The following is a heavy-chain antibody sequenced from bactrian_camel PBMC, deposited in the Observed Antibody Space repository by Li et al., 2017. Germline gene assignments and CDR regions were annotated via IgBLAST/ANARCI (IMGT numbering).Heavy chain of an antibody. D-gene: IGHD2*01. Sequence: HVQLVESGGGSVQAGGSLTLSCVASAYESMTCLGWFRQAPGKEREGVAATGRDTKTYYADFVKGRFTISQDIAKRTIYLQMNSLKPEDTAMYYCAADCSGPTCGRAPCDYWGQGTQVTVS. CDR3: AADCSGPTCGRAPCDY. CDR1: AYESMTC. V-gene: IGHV3S53*01. CDR2: TGRDTKT. J-gene: IGHJ4*01.